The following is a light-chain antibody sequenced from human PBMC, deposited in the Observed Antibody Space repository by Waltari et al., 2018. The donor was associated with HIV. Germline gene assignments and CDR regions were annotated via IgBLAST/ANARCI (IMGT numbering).Light chain of an antibody. CDR1: RSAFETYYL. CDR2: EVM. CDR3: CSYVGGDTWV. Sequence: QSTLTQPASASGSPGQSITICCTGRRSAFETYYLVSWYQQHPGKAPKLLLYEVMKRPSGVSTRFSGSMSANTASLTISGLQAEDEADYYCCSYVGGDTWVFGGGTKLTVL. J-gene: IGLJ3*02. V-gene: IGLV2-23*02.